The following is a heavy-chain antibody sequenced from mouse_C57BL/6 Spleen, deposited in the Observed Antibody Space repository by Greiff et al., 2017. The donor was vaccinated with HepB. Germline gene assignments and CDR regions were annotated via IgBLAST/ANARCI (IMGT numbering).Heavy chain of an antibody. Sequence: VQLKQSVAELVRPGASVKLSCTASGFNIKNTYMPWVKQRPEQGLEWIGRIDPANGNTKYAPKLGGKATITADTSSNTAYLQLSSLTSEDTAIYYCARDGTDYGYFDVWGTGTTVTVSS. CDR2: IDPANGNT. CDR1: GFNIKNTY. D-gene: IGHD4-1*01. V-gene: IGHV14-3*01. J-gene: IGHJ1*03. CDR3: ARDGTDYGYFDV.